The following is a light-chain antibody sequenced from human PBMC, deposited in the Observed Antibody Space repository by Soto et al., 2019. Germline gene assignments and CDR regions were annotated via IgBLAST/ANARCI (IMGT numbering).Light chain of an antibody. CDR2: VVS. V-gene: IGLV2-14*03. Sequence: THPAPSSGTPGPSITNSCTGTSSDAGPHHSLSSYQQHTDKAPKLMIFVVSNRPSGVSNRFSGSNSGVTASLTISGLLSEDEAEYYCGSYTTSANYVFGAGSKVTV. CDR1: SSDAGPHHS. CDR3: GSYTTSANYV. J-gene: IGLJ1*01.